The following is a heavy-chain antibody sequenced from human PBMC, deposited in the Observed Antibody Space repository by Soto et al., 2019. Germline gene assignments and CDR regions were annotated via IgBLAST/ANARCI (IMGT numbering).Heavy chain of an antibody. CDR2: INHSGSA. Sequence: PDTLSLSRAGSGGSSRGHIPTGMLQASVEGLQWIGQINHSGSASYNPSLKSRVTISVHTSNSQFSLELSSVTAADTAVYYCARGLITGSHYSGGWYYFDSWGQGTQVTVS. CDR3: ARGLITGSHYSGGWYYFDS. J-gene: IGHJ4*02. V-gene: IGHV4-34*01. CDR1: GGSSRGHI. D-gene: IGHD6-19*01.